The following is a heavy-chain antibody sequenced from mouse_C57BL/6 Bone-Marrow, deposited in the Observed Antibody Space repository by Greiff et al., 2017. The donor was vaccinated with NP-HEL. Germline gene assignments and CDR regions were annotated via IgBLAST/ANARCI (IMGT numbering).Heavy chain of an antibody. CDR3: ARPRYGKGAMDY. CDR1: GYTFTEYT. CDR2: FYPGSGSI. J-gene: IGHJ4*01. V-gene: IGHV1-62-2*01. D-gene: IGHD2-1*01. Sequence: VKLQESGAELVKPGASVKLSCKASGYTFTEYTIHWVKQRSGQGLEWIGWFYPGSGSIKYNEKFKDKATLTADKSSSTVYMELSRLTSEDSAVYFCARPRYGKGAMDYWGQGTSVTVSS.